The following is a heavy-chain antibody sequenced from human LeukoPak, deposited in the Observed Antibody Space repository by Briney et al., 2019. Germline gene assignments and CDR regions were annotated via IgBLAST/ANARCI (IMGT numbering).Heavy chain of an antibody. Sequence: GGSLRLSCAASGFTFSSYSMNWVRQAPGKGLEWVSSISSSSSYIYYADSVKGRFTISRDNAKNSLYLQMNSLRAEDTAVYYCARDGGYCSGGSCYSGPSYYFDYWGQGTLATVSS. CDR2: ISSSSSYI. V-gene: IGHV3-21*01. J-gene: IGHJ4*02. D-gene: IGHD2-15*01. CDR3: ARDGGYCSGGSCYSGPSYYFDY. CDR1: GFTFSSYS.